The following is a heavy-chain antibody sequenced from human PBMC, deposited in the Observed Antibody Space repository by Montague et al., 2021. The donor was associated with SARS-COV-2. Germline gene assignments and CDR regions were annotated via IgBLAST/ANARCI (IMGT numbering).Heavy chain of an antibody. CDR1: GGSISNYF. Sequence: SETLSLTCTVSGGSISNYFWSWIRQPPAKGLDLIGYSYYSGTTNYNPSLKRQITISVDTSKNKFSLKLSPVTAADTAVYYCARRALGYCSSTSCETAFDIWGQGTMVTVSS. J-gene: IGHJ3*02. CDR3: ARRALGYCSSTSCETAFDI. D-gene: IGHD2-2*01. CDR2: SYYSGTT. V-gene: IGHV4-59*08.